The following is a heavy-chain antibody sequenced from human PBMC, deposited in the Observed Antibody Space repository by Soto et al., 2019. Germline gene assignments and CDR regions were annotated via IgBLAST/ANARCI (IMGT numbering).Heavy chain of an antibody. CDR1: GFAFNNYG. CDR2: ISESDYT. J-gene: IGHJ4*02. CDR3: AREDSIIIPAVSDF. Sequence: GGSPRLSCTVSGFAFNNYGINWVRQAPGKGLEWVSSISESDYTYYSDSVKGRFTISRDNAKNSVSLQMNTLRVEDTAIYYCAREDSIIIPAVSDFWGQGTLVTVS. V-gene: IGHV3-21*01. D-gene: IGHD2-2*01.